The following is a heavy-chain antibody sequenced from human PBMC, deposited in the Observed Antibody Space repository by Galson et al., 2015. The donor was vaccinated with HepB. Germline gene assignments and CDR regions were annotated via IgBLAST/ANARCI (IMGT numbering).Heavy chain of an antibody. CDR1: GGSISNRNW. CDR2: IYHTGSA. CDR3: ATSEIHYYERGIYYRNDAFDI. J-gene: IGHJ3*02. V-gene: IGHV4-4*02. D-gene: IGHD3-16*01. Sequence: LSLTCAVSGGSISNRNWWNWVRQSPGKGLEWIGEIYHTGSANYNPSLKTRVTMSVDKSKNQFSLRLLSATAADTAVYYCATSEIHYYERGIYYRNDAFDIWGQGTAVSVSS.